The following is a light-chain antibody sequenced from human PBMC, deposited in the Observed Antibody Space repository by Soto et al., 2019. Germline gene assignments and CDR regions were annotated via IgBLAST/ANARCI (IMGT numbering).Light chain of an antibody. Sequence: DIQMTQSPSTLSASVGDRVTITCRASQSISAWVAWYQQKPGKAPKLLIYKESTLQTGVPSRFSGSGSGTEFTLTISSLQPDDFATYYGQQYSSYSYTFGQGTKLEIK. CDR2: KES. CDR1: QSISAW. J-gene: IGKJ2*01. V-gene: IGKV1-5*03. CDR3: QQYSSYSYT.